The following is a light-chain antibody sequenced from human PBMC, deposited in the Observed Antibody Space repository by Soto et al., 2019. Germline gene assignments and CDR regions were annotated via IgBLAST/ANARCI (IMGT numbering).Light chain of an antibody. J-gene: IGKJ4*01. CDR3: QKYKSAPLT. CDR2: GAS. V-gene: IGKV1-27*01. CDR1: QVISND. Sequence: DIQMTQSPSSLSASVGDRVTITCRASQVISNDLAWYQQKPGTVPELLIYGASTLQSGVPSRFSGSGSGTDFTLTISSLQPEDVATYYCQKYKSAPLTFGGGTKVEIK.